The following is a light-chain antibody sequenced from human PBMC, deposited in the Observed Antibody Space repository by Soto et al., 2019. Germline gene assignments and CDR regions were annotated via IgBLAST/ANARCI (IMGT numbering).Light chain of an antibody. CDR2: SPS. V-gene: IGKV3-15*01. CDR3: QQYDNWPLT. Sequence: EIVMTQSPATLSVSPGERATLSCRASQSVSSNLAWYQQKPGQAPKLLIYSPSTRATGIPARFSGSGSGTEFTLTISSLQSEDFAIYYCQQYDNWPLTLGGGTKVDIK. J-gene: IGKJ4*01. CDR1: QSVSSN.